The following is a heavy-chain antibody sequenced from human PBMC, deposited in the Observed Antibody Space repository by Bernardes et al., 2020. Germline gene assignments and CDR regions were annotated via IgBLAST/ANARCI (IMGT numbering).Heavy chain of an antibody. D-gene: IGHD6-19*01. Sequence: SGATLSYPPQPLQLPCPFSVLSLCPGGVGVGWIRQSPGTALEWLALIYWADDKRYSPSLTNTLTITNDTPKNQVVLTMTNMDPVDKAADYWAHRRGGWYFVYRGQGTLGTVPS. V-gene: IGHV2-5*02. J-gene: IGHJ4*02. CDR2: IYWADDK. CDR1: VLSLCPGGVG. CDR3: AHRRGGWYFVY.